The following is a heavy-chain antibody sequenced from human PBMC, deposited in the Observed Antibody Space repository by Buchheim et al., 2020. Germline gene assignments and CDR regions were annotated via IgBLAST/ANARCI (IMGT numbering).Heavy chain of an antibody. J-gene: IGHJ4*02. Sequence: EVQLVDSGGGLVQPGGSPRLSCTASELTFSNYWMGWVRQAPGKGLEWVASIKQDASEKNYVDSVRGRFTISRDNAKNSLYLQMSSLRAEDTAVYYCWGYSYGCGSVRHFDYWGQGTL. CDR3: WGYSYGCGSVRHFDY. D-gene: IGHD5-18*01. CDR1: ELTFSNYW. CDR2: IKQDASEK. V-gene: IGHV3-7*01.